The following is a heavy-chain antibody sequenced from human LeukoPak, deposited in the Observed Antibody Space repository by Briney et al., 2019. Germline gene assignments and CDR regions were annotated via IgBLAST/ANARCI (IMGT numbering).Heavy chain of an antibody. J-gene: IGHJ4*02. CDR1: GFTFSSYA. D-gene: IGHD3-22*01. CDR3: AKRGDYYDSSGYYYQYYFDY. Sequence: SGGSLRLSCAASGFTFSSYAMSWVRQAPGKGLEWVSAISGSGGSTYCADSVKGRFTISRDNSKNTLYLQMNSLRAEDTAVYYCAKRGDYYDSSGYYYQYYFDYWGQGTLVTVSS. CDR2: ISGSGGST. V-gene: IGHV3-23*01.